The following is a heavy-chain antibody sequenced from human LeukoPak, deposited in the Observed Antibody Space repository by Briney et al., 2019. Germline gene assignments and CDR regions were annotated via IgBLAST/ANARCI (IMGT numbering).Heavy chain of an antibody. V-gene: IGHV1-46*01. D-gene: IGHD2-2*01. J-gene: IGHJ5*02. CDR2: INTIVGST. CDR3: ARKVPAAMVSSAWFDP. CDR1: GYTFTSYY. Sequence: VMISCRASGYTFTSYYMNWGRHAPRQGLEGMGIINTIVGSTSYAQKFQGRVTMTRDTSTSTVYMELSSLRSEDTAVYYCARKVPAAMVSSAWFDPWGQGTLVTVSS.